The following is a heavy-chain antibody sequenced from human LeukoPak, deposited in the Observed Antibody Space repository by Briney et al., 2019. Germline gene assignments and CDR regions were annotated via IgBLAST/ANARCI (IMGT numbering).Heavy chain of an antibody. CDR2: ISGDSGST. CDR3: AKDISIAAQYDAFDI. J-gene: IGHJ3*02. Sequence: TGGSLRLSCAASGFTFDDYAMHWVRQAPGKGLEWVSLISGDSGSTYYADSVKGRFTISRDNSKNSLYLQMNSLRTEDTALYYCAKDISIAAQYDAFDIWGQGTMVTVSS. CDR1: GFTFDDYA. D-gene: IGHD6-25*01. V-gene: IGHV3-43*02.